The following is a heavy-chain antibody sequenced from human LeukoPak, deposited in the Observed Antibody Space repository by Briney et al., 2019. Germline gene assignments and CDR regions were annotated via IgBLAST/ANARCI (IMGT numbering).Heavy chain of an antibody. Sequence: GGSLRLSCVASGFTFSSYSMNWVRQAPGKGLEWISCISSRSSYRYYADSVKGRFTISRDNAKNSVYLQMNSLRADDKAVYYCTRAVAAADFSPGYWGQGTLVTVSS. D-gene: IGHD3/OR15-3a*01. V-gene: IGHV3-21*01. J-gene: IGHJ4*02. CDR3: TRAVAAADFSPGY. CDR1: GFTFSSYS. CDR2: ISSRSSYR.